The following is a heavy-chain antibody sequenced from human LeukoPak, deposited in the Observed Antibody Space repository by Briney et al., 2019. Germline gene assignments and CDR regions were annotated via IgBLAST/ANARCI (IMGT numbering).Heavy chain of an antibody. CDR3: ATTDCSSTSCYHDH. V-gene: IGHV3-11*01. Sequence: PGGSLRLSCAASGFTFSDYYMSWLRQAPGKGLEWVSYISSSGSTIYYADSVKGRFTISRDNAKNSLYLQMNSLRAEDTAVYYCATTDCSSTSCYHDHWGQGTLVTVSS. J-gene: IGHJ4*02. D-gene: IGHD2-2*01. CDR1: GFTFSDYY. CDR2: ISSSGSTI.